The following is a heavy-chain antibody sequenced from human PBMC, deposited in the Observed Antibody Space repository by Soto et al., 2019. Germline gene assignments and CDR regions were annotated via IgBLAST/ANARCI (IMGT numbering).Heavy chain of an antibody. Sequence: PSETLSLTCAVSGGSISSGGYYWTWIRQHPGKGLEWIGYIYYSGSTYYNPSLKSRVTISVDTSKNHFSMKLSSVTAADTAVYYCARDKYSYGSWKDGMDVWGQGTTVTVSS. J-gene: IGHJ6*02. CDR2: IYYSGST. CDR3: ARDKYSYGSWKDGMDV. CDR1: GGSISSGGYY. D-gene: IGHD3-10*01. V-gene: IGHV4-31*11.